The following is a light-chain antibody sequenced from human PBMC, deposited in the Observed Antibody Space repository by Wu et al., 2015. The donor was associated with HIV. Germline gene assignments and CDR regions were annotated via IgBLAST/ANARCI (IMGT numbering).Light chain of an antibody. CDR1: QRVSSNF. V-gene: IGKV3-20*01. CDR3: QQYGTSPLWT. CDR2: DAS. J-gene: IGKJ1*01. Sequence: ETVLTQSPGTLSLSPGERATLSCRASQRVSSNFLAWYQQKPGQAPRLLIYDASNRATGIPDRFSGSGSGTDFTLTISRLEPEDFAVYYCQQYGTSPLWTFGQGTKVEIK.